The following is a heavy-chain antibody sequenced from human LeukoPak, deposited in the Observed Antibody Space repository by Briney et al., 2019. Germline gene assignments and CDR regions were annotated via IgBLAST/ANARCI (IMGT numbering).Heavy chain of an antibody. V-gene: IGHV1-18*01. D-gene: IGHD3-22*01. CDR1: GYTFTSYG. CDR2: ISVYNGNT. J-gene: IGHJ4*02. CDR3: ARVYNYYDTSGYYLGNYFDH. Sequence: ASVKVSCKASGYTFTSYGISWVRQAPGQGLEWMGWISVYNGNTNNAQKLQGRVTMPTDTSTSTAYMELRSLRSDDTAVYYCARVYNYYDTSGYYLGNYFDHWGRGTLVTVSS.